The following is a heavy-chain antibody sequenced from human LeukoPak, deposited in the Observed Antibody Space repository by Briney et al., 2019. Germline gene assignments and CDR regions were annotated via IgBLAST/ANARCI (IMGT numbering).Heavy chain of an antibody. Sequence: PSETLSLTCTVSGGSISSYYWSWIRQPPGKGLEWIGEINHSGSTNYNPSLKSRVTISVGTSKNQFSLKLTSLTAADTAMYHCARTTLGNAFDIWGHGTMVNVSP. J-gene: IGHJ3*02. CDR2: INHSGST. CDR3: ARTTLGNAFDI. V-gene: IGHV4-34*01. D-gene: IGHD7-27*01. CDR1: GGSISSYY.